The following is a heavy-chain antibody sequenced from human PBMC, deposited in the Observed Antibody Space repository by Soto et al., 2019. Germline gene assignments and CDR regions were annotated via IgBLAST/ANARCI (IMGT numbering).Heavy chain of an antibody. J-gene: IGHJ4*02. CDR3: ASDMYYYDSSGPGIGFDY. D-gene: IGHD3-22*01. CDR2: IDPSDSYT. Sequence: GESLKISCKGSGYSFTSYWISWVRQMPGKGLEWMGRIDPSDSYTNYSPSFQGHVTISADKSISTAYLQWSSLKASDTAMYYCASDMYYYDSSGPGIGFDYWGQGTLVTVSS. CDR1: GYSFTSYW. V-gene: IGHV5-10-1*01.